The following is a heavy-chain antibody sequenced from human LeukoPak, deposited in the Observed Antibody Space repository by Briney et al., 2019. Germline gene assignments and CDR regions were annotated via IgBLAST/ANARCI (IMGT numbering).Heavy chain of an antibody. CDR3: AKDREGTIADYFDY. J-gene: IGHJ4*02. V-gene: IGHV3-11*05. CDR1: GFTFSDYY. D-gene: IGHD1-7*01. Sequence: GGSLRLSCAASGFTFSDYYMSWVRQAPGKGLEWVSYIGSSSSYTKYADSVKGRFTISRDNAKNSLYLQMNSLRGEDTAVYYCAKDREGTIADYFDYWGQGTLVTVSS. CDR2: IGSSSSYT.